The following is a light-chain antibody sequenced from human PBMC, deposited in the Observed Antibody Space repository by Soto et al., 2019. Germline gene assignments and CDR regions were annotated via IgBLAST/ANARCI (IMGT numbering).Light chain of an antibody. J-gene: IGKJ3*01. CDR1: QSVSSN. CDR3: QQYSNWPPT. Sequence: EIVMTQSPATLSVSPGERATLSCRASQSVSSNLAWYQQKPGQAPRLLIYGASTRATGIQARFNGSGSGTEFTLTISSLQSEEVADDYCQQYSNWPPTFGPGTKVDIK. V-gene: IGKV3-15*01. CDR2: GAS.